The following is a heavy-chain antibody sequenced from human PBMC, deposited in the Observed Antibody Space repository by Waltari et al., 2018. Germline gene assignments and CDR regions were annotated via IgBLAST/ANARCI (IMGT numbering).Heavy chain of an antibody. J-gene: IGHJ6*03. CDR3: ARASTRDFYYMDV. CDR2: LAPSDSYT. Sequence: EVQLVQSGAEVKKPGESLRISCEGSGYDFSTYWITWVRHMPGKGLEWMGRLAPSDSYTNYSPSFRGHVTISVDRSNSTAYIQWSGLRASDTAIYYCARASTRDFYYMDVWGKGTTVTVSS. V-gene: IGHV5-10-1*01. D-gene: IGHD1-1*01. CDR1: GYDFSTYW.